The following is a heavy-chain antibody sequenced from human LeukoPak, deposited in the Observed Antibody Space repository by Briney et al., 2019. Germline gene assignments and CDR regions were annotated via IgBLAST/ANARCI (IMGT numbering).Heavy chain of an antibody. D-gene: IGHD5-18*01. V-gene: IGHV3-21*01. CDR3: ARASMVTFDY. CDR2: ISSSSSYI. CDR1: GFTFSSYS. J-gene: IGHJ4*02. Sequence: GGSLRLSCAASGFTFSSYSMNWVRQTPGKGLEWVSSISSSSSYIYYADSVKGRFTISRDNSKNTLYLQMNSLRAEDTAVYYCARASMVTFDYWGQGTLVTVSS.